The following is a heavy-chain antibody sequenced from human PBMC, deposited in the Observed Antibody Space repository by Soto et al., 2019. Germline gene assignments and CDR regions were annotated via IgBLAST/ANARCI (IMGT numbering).Heavy chain of an antibody. D-gene: IGHD1-1*01. V-gene: IGHV5-51*01. CDR2: IHPGDSET. CDR1: GYTFNTYW. CDR3: ARHGNNGPEDTLDV. J-gene: IGHJ6*02. Sequence: GESLTISCQASGYTFNTYWIGWVRQMPGKGLEWMGIIHPGDSETRYNPSFQGQVTISADKSITTAYLQWSSLTASDTAMYFCARHGNNGPEDTLDVWGQGTTVTVS.